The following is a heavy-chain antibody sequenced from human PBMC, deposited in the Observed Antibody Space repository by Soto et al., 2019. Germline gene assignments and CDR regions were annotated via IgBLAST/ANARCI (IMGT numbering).Heavy chain of an antibody. J-gene: IGHJ4*02. D-gene: IGHD3-22*01. CDR1: GGSISSGGYY. CDR2: IYYSGST. Sequence: TSETLSLTCTVSGGSISSGGYYWSWIRQHPGKGLEWIGYIYYSGSTYYNPSLKSRVTISVDTSKNQFSLKLSSVTAADTAVYYCARDRGYYSKNNLDYWGQGTLVTVSS. V-gene: IGHV4-31*03. CDR3: ARDRGYYSKNNLDY.